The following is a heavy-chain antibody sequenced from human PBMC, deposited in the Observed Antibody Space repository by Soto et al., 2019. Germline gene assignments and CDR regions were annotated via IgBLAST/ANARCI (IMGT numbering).Heavy chain of an antibody. CDR3: ARGIYSTSSFFDS. CDR1: GDSISTADYY. D-gene: IGHD6-6*01. CDR2: IYYSGNT. J-gene: IGHJ4*02. V-gene: IGHV4-30-4*01. Sequence: SEALSLTCTVSGDSISTADYYWNWIRQPPGKGLEWIGYIYYSGNTYYIPSLKSRVTISVDTSKNQISLKLNSVTAADTAVYYCARGIYSTSSFFDSWGQGTLVTVSS.